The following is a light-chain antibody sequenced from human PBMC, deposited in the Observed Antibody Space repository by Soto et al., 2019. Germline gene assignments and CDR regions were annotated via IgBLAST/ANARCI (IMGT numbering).Light chain of an antibody. CDR1: SSDVGGYKY. Sequence: QSPLTQPASVSGSPGQSITISCTGTSSDVGGYKYVSWYQQHPGKAPKLMIYDVSNRPSGVSDRFSGSKSGNTASLTISGLQSEDEADYYCDSYTSSSSYVFGTGTKVTVL. CDR2: DVS. V-gene: IGLV2-14*01. J-gene: IGLJ1*01. CDR3: DSYTSSSSYV.